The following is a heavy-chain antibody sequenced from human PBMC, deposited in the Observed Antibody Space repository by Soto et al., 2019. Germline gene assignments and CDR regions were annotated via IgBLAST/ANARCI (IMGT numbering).Heavy chain of an antibody. D-gene: IGHD5-18*01. CDR2: ISDSGGRI. CDR3: AKQKEIQGFDY. V-gene: IGHV3-23*01. J-gene: IGHJ4*02. CDR1: VFTFSSYA. Sequence: GSLRLAGAASVFTFSSYAMSWVRQAPGKGLEWVSGISDSGGRIYYADSVKGRFTISRDNSKNTLYLQMNSLRAEDTAVYYCAKQKEIQGFDYWGQGTLVTSPQ.